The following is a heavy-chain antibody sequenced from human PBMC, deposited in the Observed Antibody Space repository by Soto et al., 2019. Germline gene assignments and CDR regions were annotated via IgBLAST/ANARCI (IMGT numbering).Heavy chain of an antibody. Sequence: GASVKVSCKASGYTFTSYGISWVRQAPGQGLEWMGWISAYNGNTNCAQKLQGRVTMTTDTSTSTAYMELRSLRSDDTAVYYCARETYGYSYGYNFDYWGQGTLVTVSS. J-gene: IGHJ4*02. D-gene: IGHD5-18*01. CDR2: ISAYNGNT. V-gene: IGHV1-18*01. CDR3: ARETYGYSYGYNFDY. CDR1: GYTFTSYG.